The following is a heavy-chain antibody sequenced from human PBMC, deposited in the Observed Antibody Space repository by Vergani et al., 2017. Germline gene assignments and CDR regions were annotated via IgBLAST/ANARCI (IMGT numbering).Heavy chain of an antibody. J-gene: IGHJ6*02. CDR1: GGSINTGAYY. CDR3: ARVMYRDEASTSDRLEGMDI. Sequence: QVQLQESGPRLVRPSQTLSLTCTVSGGSINTGAYYWGWIRQPAGKGLEWIGRVYTSGMTNYNPSLNSRVTMSVDTSKNQFSLKLRSVTAADTAVYYCARVMYRDEASTSDRLEGMDIWGQGTMVTISS. D-gene: IGHD2-21*01. V-gene: IGHV4-61*02. CDR2: VYTSGMT.